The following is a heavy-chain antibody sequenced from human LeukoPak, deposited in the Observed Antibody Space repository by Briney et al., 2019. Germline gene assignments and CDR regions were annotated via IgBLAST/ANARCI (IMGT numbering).Heavy chain of an antibody. CDR1: GGSISSYY. CDR2: IYYSGST. D-gene: IGHD3-22*01. Sequence: PSETLSLTCTVSGGSISSYYWSWIRQPPGKGLEWIGYIYYSGSTNYNPSLKSRVIISVDTSKNQFSLKLSPVIAADTAVYYCARVTGYMIEDYFDYWGQGTLVTVSS. J-gene: IGHJ4*02. CDR3: ARVTGYMIEDYFDY. V-gene: IGHV4-59*01.